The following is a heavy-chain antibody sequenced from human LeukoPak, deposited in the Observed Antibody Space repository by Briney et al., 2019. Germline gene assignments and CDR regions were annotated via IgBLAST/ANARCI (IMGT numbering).Heavy chain of an antibody. V-gene: IGHV3-48*03. CDR2: ISSSGSTI. D-gene: IGHD4-17*01. CDR1: GFTFSSYE. J-gene: IGHJ4*02. CDR3: ARRLRRNYFDY. Sequence: GGSLRLSCAASGFTFSSYEMNWVRQAPGKGLEWVSYISSSGSTIYYADSVKGRFTISRDNAKNSLYLQMNSLRAEDTAIYYCARRLRRNYFDYWGQGTLVTVSS.